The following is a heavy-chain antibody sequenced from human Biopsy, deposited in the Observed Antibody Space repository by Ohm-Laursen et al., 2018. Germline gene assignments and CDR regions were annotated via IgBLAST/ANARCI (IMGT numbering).Heavy chain of an antibody. D-gene: IGHD6-19*01. CDR2: ISYSGST. J-gene: IGHJ3*02. V-gene: IGHV4-59*08. CDR1: GGSLSSYS. Sequence: PGTLSLTCTVSGGSLSSYSWSWIRQAPGRGLEWVGYISYSGSTSNNPSLKSRIAISVDTSKNQISLKVTSVTAADTAVYYCAKHGSGWTGDDALHIWGQGTMVTVSS. CDR3: AKHGSGWTGDDALHI.